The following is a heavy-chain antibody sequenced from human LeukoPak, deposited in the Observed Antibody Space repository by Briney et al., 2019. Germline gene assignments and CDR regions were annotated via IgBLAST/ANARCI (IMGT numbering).Heavy chain of an antibody. CDR1: GFTVSSTY. V-gene: IGHV3-30*02. J-gene: IGHJ4*02. CDR3: ARGADDYGGNGEVDY. D-gene: IGHD4-23*01. Sequence: GGSLRLSCAVSGFTVSSTYMSWVRQAPGKGLEWVAFIRYDGSNKYYADSVKGRFTISRDNSKNTLYLQMNSLRAEDTAVYYCARGADDYGGNGEVDYWGQGTLVTVSS. CDR2: IRYDGSNK.